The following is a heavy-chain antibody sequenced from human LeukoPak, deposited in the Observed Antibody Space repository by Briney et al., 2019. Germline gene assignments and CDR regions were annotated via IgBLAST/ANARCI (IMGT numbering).Heavy chain of an antibody. CDR2: INSDGSIT. CDR1: GLTFSRYW. J-gene: IGHJ4*02. V-gene: IGHV3-74*01. D-gene: IGHD1-14*01. Sequence: GGSLRLSCAASGLTFSRYWMHWVRQAPGKGLVWVSRINSDGSITSYADSVKGRFTISRDNAKNTLYLQMNSLRAEDTAVYYCVREPQAEYYFDYWGQGTLVTVSS. CDR3: VREPQAEYYFDY.